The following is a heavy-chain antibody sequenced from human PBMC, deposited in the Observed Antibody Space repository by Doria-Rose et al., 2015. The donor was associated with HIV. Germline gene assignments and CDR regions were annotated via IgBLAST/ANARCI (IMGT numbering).Heavy chain of an antibody. V-gene: IGHV2-26*01. D-gene: IGHD6-13*01. Sequence: QESGPVLVKPTETLTLTCTVSGVSLSSPGMGVSWIRQPPGKALEWLANIFSDDERSYKTSLRSRLTISRGTSKSQLFLTMTDMDPVGTATYYCARIKSSRWYHKYYFDFWGQGPLVIVSA. CDR2: IFSDDER. CDR3: ARIKSSRWYHKYYFDF. CDR1: GVSLSSPGMG. J-gene: IGHJ4*02.